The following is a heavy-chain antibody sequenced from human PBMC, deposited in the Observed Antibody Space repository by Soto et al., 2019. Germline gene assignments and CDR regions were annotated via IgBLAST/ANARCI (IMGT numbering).Heavy chain of an antibody. CDR1: GGSFSGYY. CDR2: INHSGST. CDR3: ARGRKAAADTSGYMDV. J-gene: IGHJ6*03. Sequence: SETLSLTCAVYGGSFSGYYWSWIRQPPGKGLEWIGEINHSGSTNYNPSLKSRVTISVDTSKNQFSLKLSSVTAADTAVYYCARGRKAAADTSGYMDVWGKGTTVTVSS. V-gene: IGHV4-34*01. D-gene: IGHD6-13*01.